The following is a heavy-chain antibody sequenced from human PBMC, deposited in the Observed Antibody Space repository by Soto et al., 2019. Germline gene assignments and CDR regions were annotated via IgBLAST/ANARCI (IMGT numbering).Heavy chain of an antibody. CDR3: TTGGSGYEYFQH. CDR1: GFTFSNAW. Sequence: GESLKISCAASGFTFSNAWMSWVRQAPGKGLEWVGRIKSKTDGGTTDYAAPVKGRFTISRDDSKNTLYLQMNSLKTEDTAVYYCTTGGSGYEYFQHWGQGTLVTVSS. CDR2: IKSKTDGGTT. V-gene: IGHV3-15*01. J-gene: IGHJ1*01. D-gene: IGHD5-12*01.